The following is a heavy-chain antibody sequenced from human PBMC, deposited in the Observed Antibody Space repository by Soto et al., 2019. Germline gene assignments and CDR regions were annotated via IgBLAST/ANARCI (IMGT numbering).Heavy chain of an antibody. J-gene: IGHJ4*02. V-gene: IGHV3-30-3*01. CDR2: ISYDESNK. CDR3: ARDPGPFDY. Sequence: QVQLVESGGGVVQPGRSLRLSCAASGFTFSSYAMHWVRQAPGKGLEWVAVISYDESNKYYADSVKGRFTISRDNSKNTLYLQMNSLRAEDTAVYYCARDPGPFDYWGQGTLVTVSS. CDR1: GFTFSSYA.